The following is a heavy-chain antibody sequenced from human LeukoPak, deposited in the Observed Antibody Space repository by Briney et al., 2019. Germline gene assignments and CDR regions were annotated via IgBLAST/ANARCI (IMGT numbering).Heavy chain of an antibody. V-gene: IGHV1-2*02. D-gene: IGHD4-11*01. CDR1: GYTFTGYY. CDR2: IYPNSGGT. J-gene: IGHJ5*02. CDR3: AREVTVTTESGWFDP. Sequence: ASVKVSCKASGYTFTGYYLRWGRQAPGQRLGRRGWIYPNSGGTNNAQKFQGRVTMTRDTSISTAYMELSRLRSDDTAVYYCAREVTVTTESGWFDPWGQGTLVTVPS.